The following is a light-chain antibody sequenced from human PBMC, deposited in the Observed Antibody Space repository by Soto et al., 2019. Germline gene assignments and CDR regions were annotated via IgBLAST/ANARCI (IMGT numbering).Light chain of an antibody. Sequence: EIVLTQSPGTLSLSPGERATLSCRASQSVSNNYLAWYQQKPGQAPRLVIYGASNRATGIPDRFSASGSGTDFTLTISRLEPEDFAVYYCQQYISSPLTFGQGTKGDIK. V-gene: IGKV3-20*01. CDR2: GAS. CDR3: QQYISSPLT. J-gene: IGKJ1*01. CDR1: QSVSNNY.